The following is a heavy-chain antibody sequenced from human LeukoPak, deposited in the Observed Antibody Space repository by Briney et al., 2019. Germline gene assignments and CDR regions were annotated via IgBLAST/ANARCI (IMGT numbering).Heavy chain of an antibody. V-gene: IGHV4-34*01. CDR2: INHSGST. CDR1: GGSFSGYY. D-gene: IGHD3-3*01. CDR3: ARGRAKYDFWSGYYTTTSIFDY. Sequence: SXTLSLTCAVYGGSFSGYYWSWIRQPPGKGLEWIGEINHSGSTNYNPSLKSRVTISVDTSKNQFSLKLSSVTAADTAVYYCARGRAKYDFWSGYYTTTSIFDYWGQGTLVTVSS. J-gene: IGHJ4*02.